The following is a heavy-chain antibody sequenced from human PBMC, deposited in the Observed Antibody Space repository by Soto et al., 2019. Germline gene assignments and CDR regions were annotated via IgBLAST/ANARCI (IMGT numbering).Heavy chain of an antibody. D-gene: IGHD3-10*01. CDR3: AKAKLLWFGELAYGFDY. CDR1: GFTFDDYA. J-gene: IGHJ4*02. V-gene: IGHV3-9*01. CDR2: ISWNSGSI. Sequence: GGSLRLSCVASGFTFDDYAMHWVRQAPGKGLEWVSGISWNSGSIGYADSVKGRFTISRDNAKNSLYLQMNSLRAEDTALYYCAKAKLLWFGELAYGFDYWGQGTLVTVSS.